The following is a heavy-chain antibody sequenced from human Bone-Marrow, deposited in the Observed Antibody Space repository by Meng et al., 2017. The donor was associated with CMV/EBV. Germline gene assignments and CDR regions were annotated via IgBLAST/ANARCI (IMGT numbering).Heavy chain of an antibody. D-gene: IGHD4-11*01. J-gene: IGHJ2*01. V-gene: IGHV1-69*02. CDR3: ARGDAMTTEDWYFDL. CDR1: GGTFSSYT. CDR2: IIPILGIA. Sequence: SVKVSCKASGGTFSSYTISWVRQAPGQGLEWMGRIIPILGIANYAQKFQGRVTITADKSTSTAYMELSSLRSEDTAVYYCARGDAMTTEDWYFDLWGRGTLVTVSS.